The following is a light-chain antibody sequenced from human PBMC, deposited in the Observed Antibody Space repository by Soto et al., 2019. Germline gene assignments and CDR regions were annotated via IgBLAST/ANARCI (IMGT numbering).Light chain of an antibody. V-gene: IGLV2-14*01. Sequence: QSALTQPASVSVSPGQSITISCTGTSSDVGGYNYVSWYQQHPGKAPKLMIYDVSNRHSGVSNRFSGSKSGNTASLTISGLQAEDEADSYCSSYTSSSTLYVFGTGTKLTVL. CDR2: DVS. CDR3: SSYTSSSTLYV. CDR1: SSDVGGYNY. J-gene: IGLJ1*01.